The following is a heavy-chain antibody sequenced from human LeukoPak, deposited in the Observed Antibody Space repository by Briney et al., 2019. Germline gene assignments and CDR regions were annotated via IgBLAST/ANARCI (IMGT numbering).Heavy chain of an antibody. V-gene: IGHV1-8*01. D-gene: IGHD1-26*01. CDR1: GYTFTSYD. Sequence: ASVKVSCKASGYTFTSYDINWVRQATGQGLEWMGWMNPNSGNTGYAQKFQGRVTMTRNTSISTAYMELSSLRSEDTAVYYCASPGELVGATADAFDIWGQGTMVTVSS. CDR2: MNPNSGNT. CDR3: ASPGELVGATADAFDI. J-gene: IGHJ3*02.